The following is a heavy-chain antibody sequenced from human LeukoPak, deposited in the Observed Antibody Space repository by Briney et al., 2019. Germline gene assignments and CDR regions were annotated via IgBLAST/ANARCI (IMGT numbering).Heavy chain of an antibody. D-gene: IGHD2-15*01. CDR3: ATTVLNCSGGSCYAQDPDY. CDR1: GGTFSGYA. CDR2: IIPILGIA. J-gene: IGHJ4*02. V-gene: IGHV1-69*04. Sequence: SVKVSCKASGGTFSGYAISWVRQAPGQGLEWMGRIIPILGIANYAQKFQGRVTITADKSTSTAYMELSSLRSEDTAVYYCATTVLNCSGGSCYAQDPDYWGQGTLVTVSS.